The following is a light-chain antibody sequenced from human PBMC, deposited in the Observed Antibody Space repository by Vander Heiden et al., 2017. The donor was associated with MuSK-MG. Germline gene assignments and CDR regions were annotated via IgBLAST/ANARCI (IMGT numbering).Light chain of an antibody. Sequence: QSALTQPASVSGSPRPSITISCTGTSSDIGGYNYVSWYQQHPGKAPKLMIYDVSNRPSGVSNRFFGSKSGNTASLTISGLQAEDEADYYCSSYTTSSTVIFGGGTKVTVL. CDR1: SSDIGGYNY. CDR3: SSYTTSSTVI. CDR2: DVS. J-gene: IGLJ2*01. V-gene: IGLV2-14*03.